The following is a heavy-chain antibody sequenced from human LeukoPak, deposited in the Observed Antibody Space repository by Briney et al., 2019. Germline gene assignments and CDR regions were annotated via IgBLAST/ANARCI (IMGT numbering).Heavy chain of an antibody. CDR1: GFTVSSNY. Sequence: GGSLRLSCAASGFTVSSNYMSWVRQAPGKGLEWVSVIYAGGTTYYADSVKGRFTISRDISKNTLYLQMNNLRAEDTAVYYCARGVGYADYPFDYWGQGTLVTVSS. CDR2: IYAGGTT. J-gene: IGHJ4*02. D-gene: IGHD4-17*01. V-gene: IGHV3-66*01. CDR3: ARGVGYADYPFDY.